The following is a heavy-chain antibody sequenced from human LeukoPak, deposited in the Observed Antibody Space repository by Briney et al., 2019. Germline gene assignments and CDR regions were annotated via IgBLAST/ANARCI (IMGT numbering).Heavy chain of an antibody. CDR2: IYYSGST. Sequence: SETLSLTCTVSGGSISSHYWSWIRQPPGKGLEWIGYIYYSGSTNYNPSLKSRVTISVDTSKNQFSLKLSSVTAADTAVYYCASLRVGGYQAFDIWGQGTMVTVSS. V-gene: IGHV4-59*11. CDR1: GGSISSHY. CDR3: ASLRVGGYQAFDI. D-gene: IGHD3-22*01. J-gene: IGHJ3*02.